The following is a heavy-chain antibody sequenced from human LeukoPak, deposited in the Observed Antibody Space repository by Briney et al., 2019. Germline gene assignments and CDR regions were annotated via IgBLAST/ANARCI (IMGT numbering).Heavy chain of an antibody. V-gene: IGHV3-23*01. CDR2: ISGSGGST. D-gene: IGHD3-10*01. Sequence: PGGSLRLSCAASGFTFSSYAMSWVRQAPGKGLEWVSTISGSGGSTYFADSVKGRFTISRDNSKNTLYLQMNSLRAEDTAVYYRAKVQGVTMVRGVSWYFDSWGQGTLVTVSS. CDR3: AKVQGVTMVRGVSWYFDS. CDR1: GFTFSSYA. J-gene: IGHJ4*02.